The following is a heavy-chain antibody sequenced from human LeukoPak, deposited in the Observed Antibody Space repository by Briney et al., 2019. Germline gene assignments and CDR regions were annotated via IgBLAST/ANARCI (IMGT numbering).Heavy chain of an antibody. CDR2: IYYSGSP. J-gene: IGHJ4*02. CDR1: GGSISSNVYY. D-gene: IGHD3-22*01. V-gene: IGHV4-39*01. Sequence: KPSETLSLTCTVSGGSISSNVYYWDWIRQPPGKGLEWIGSIYYSGSPHYNTSLKSRVTISLDRPKNQFSLRLTSMTAAETAVYYCAAYYYDSRGFLIDYWGQGTLVAVSS. CDR3: AAYYYDSRGFLIDY.